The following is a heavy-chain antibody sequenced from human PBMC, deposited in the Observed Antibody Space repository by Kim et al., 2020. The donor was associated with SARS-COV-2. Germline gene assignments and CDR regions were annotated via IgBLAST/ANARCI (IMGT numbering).Heavy chain of an antibody. D-gene: IGHD5-12*01. CDR1: GGSFSGYY. CDR2: INHSGST. CDR3: ARSWTDAFDI. V-gene: IGHV4-34*01. Sequence: SETLSLTCAVYGGSFSGYYWSWIRQPPGKGLEWIGEINHSGSTNYNPSLKSRVTISVDTSKNQFSLKLSSVTAVDTAVYYCARSWTDAFDIWGQGTMVTVSS. J-gene: IGHJ3*02.